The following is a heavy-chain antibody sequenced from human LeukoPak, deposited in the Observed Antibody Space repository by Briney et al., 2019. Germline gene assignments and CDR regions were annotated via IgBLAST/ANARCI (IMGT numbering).Heavy chain of an antibody. D-gene: IGHD6-13*01. CDR2: IYSGGST. Sequence: GGSLRLSCAASGFTVSRSYMSWVRQAPGKGLEWVSVIYSGGSTRSADSVKGRFTIVRDTSKNTLDLQIKSLRAEDTAIYYCVREAGIAAAGSSDYYFDYWGQGTPVTVSS. V-gene: IGHV3-66*01. J-gene: IGHJ4*02. CDR1: GFTVSRSY. CDR3: VREAGIAAAGSSDYYFDY.